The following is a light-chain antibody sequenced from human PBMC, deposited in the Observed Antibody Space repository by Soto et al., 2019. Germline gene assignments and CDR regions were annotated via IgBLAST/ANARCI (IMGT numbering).Light chain of an antibody. CDR1: QSISSW. V-gene: IGKV1-5*01. CDR3: HQYNSYST. J-gene: IGKJ2*01. Sequence: GDRVTITCRASQSISSWLAWYQQKPGKAPKLLIYDASSLESGVPSRFSGSGSGTEFTLTISSLQPDDFATYYCHQYNSYSTFGQGTKLEIK. CDR2: DAS.